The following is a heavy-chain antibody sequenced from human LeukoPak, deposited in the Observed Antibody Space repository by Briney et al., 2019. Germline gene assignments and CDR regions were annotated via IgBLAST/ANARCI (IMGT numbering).Heavy chain of an antibody. Sequence: ASVKVSCKASGYSFTDYYIHWVRQAPGQGLEWMGWVNPHSGGRNLAQKFQGRVTMTRDTSITTAYLELSGLTSDDTAMYYCAKVRDRLSSFYPAAWGQGTLVSVSS. CDR3: AKVRDRLSSFYPAA. CDR1: GYSFTDYY. D-gene: IGHD6-13*01. CDR2: VNPHSGGR. J-gene: IGHJ4*02. V-gene: IGHV1-2*02.